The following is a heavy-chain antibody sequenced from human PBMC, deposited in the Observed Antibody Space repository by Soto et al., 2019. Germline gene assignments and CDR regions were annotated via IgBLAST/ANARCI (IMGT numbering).Heavy chain of an antibody. J-gene: IGHJ6*02. CDR3: ARGFWCISTSCYDDPYYYGMDV. CDR2: IIPIFGTA. CDR1: GGTFSSYA. Sequence: GPSVKVSCKASGGTFSSYAISWVRQAPGQGLEWMGGIIPIFGTANYAQKFQGRVTITADETTSTAYMELSSLRSEDTAVYYCARGFWCISTSCYDDPYYYGMDVWGQGTTVTVSS. V-gene: IGHV1-69*13. D-gene: IGHD2-2*01.